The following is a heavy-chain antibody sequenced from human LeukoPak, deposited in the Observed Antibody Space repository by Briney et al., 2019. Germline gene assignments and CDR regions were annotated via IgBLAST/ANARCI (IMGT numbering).Heavy chain of an antibody. CDR2: ISGSGGST. J-gene: IGHJ1*01. Sequence: GGSLRLSCAASGFTFSSYAMSWVRQAPRKGLEWVSAISGSGGSTYYADSVKGRFTISRDNSKNTLYLQMNSLRAEDTAVYYCATYSSLNRREFQFWGQGTLLTVSS. CDR1: GFTFSSYA. V-gene: IGHV3-23*01. D-gene: IGHD3-22*01. CDR3: ATYSSLNRREFQF.